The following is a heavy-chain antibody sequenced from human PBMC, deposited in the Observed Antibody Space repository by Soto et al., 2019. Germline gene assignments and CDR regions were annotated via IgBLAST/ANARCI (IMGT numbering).Heavy chain of an antibody. V-gene: IGHV3-23*01. Sequence: EVQLLESGGGLVQPGGSLRLSCAASGFTFSSYAMSWVRQAPGKGLEWVSAIIGSGGSTYYADSVKGRFTISRDNSKSTLYLQMSSLRAEDTAVYYCERRSSGWYFDYWGQGTLVTVSS. CDR3: ERRSSGWYFDY. D-gene: IGHD6-19*01. CDR1: GFTFSSYA. CDR2: IIGSGGST. J-gene: IGHJ4*02.